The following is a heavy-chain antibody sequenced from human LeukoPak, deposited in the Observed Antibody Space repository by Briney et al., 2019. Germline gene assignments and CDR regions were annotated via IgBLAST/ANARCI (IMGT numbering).Heavy chain of an antibody. V-gene: IGHV1-18*01. CDR2: ISAYNGNT. J-gene: IGHJ6*03. Sequence: ASVKVSCKAPGYTFTSYGISWVRQAPGQGLEWMGWISAYNGNTNYAQKLQGRVTMTTDTSTSTAYMELRSLRSDDTAVYYCAREGKILRYIYYYYYMDVWGKGTTVTISS. CDR1: GYTFTSYG. D-gene: IGHD3-9*01. CDR3: AREGKILRYIYYYYYMDV.